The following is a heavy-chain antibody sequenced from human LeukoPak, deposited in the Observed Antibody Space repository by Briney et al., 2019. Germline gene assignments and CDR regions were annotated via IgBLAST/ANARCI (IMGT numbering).Heavy chain of an antibody. CDR3: ARDVSGSTPFY. Sequence: SCKASGGAFSSYAMHWVRQAPGKGLEWVAVISYDGSNKYYADSVKGRFTISRDNSKNTLYLQMNSLRAEDTAVYYCARDVSGSTPFYWGQGTLVAVSS. CDR1: GGAFSSYA. V-gene: IGHV3-30-3*01. J-gene: IGHJ4*02. CDR2: ISYDGSNK. D-gene: IGHD1-26*01.